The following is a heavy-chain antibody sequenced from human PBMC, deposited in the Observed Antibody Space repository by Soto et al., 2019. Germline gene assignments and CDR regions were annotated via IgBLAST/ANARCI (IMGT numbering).Heavy chain of an antibody. CDR1: GGSISSGGYS. CDR3: ARKGIISYYDSSGYYYSGTGDAFDI. V-gene: IGHV4-30-2*01. Sequence: SETLSLTCAVSGGSISSGGYSWSWIRQPPGKGLEWIGYIYHSGSTYYNPSLKSRVTISVDRSKNQFSLKLSSVTAADTAVYYCARKGIISYYDSSGYYYSGTGDAFDIWGQGTMVTVSS. CDR2: IYHSGST. J-gene: IGHJ3*02. D-gene: IGHD3-22*01.